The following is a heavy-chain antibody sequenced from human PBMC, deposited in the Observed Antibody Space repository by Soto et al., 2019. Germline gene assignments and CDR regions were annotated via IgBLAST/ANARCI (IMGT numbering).Heavy chain of an antibody. D-gene: IGHD5-12*01. V-gene: IGHV3-21*01. CDR1: GFTFSSYS. Sequence: EVQLVESGGGLVKPGGSLRLSCAASGFTFSSYSMNWVRQAPGKGLEWVSSISSSSSYIYYADSVTGRFTISRDNAKNSLYLQMNSLRAEDTAVYYCARGLPVEMATIGGFDYWGQGTLVTVSS. CDR3: ARGLPVEMATIGGFDY. CDR2: ISSSSSYI. J-gene: IGHJ4*02.